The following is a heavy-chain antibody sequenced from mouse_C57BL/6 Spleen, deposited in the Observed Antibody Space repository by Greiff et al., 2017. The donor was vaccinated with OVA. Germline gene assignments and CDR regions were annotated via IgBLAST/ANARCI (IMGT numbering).Heavy chain of an antibody. CDR2: ISDGGSYT. V-gene: IGHV5-4*01. CDR3: ARADSSGNFDY. J-gene: IGHJ2*01. D-gene: IGHD3-2*02. CDR1: GFTFSSYA. Sequence: EVHLVESGGGLVKPGGSLKLSCAASGFTFSSYAMSWVRQTPEKRLEWVATISDGGSYTYYPDNVKGRFTISRDNAKNNLYLQMSHLKSEDTAMYYCARADSSGNFDYWGQGTTLTVSS.